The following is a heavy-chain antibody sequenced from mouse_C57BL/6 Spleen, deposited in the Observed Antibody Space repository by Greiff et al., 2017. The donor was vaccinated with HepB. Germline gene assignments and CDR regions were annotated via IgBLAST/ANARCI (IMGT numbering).Heavy chain of an antibody. J-gene: IGHJ1*03. CDR2: IWWDDDK. Sequence: QVQLKESGPGILQPSQTLSLTCSFSGFSLSTFGMGVGWIRQPSGKGLEWLAHIWWDDDKYYNPALKSRLTISKDTSKNQVFLKIANVDTADTATYYCVRSYYYGSSWYFDVWGTGTTVTVSS. V-gene: IGHV8-8*01. CDR3: VRSYYYGSSWYFDV. CDR1: GFSLSTFGMG. D-gene: IGHD1-1*01.